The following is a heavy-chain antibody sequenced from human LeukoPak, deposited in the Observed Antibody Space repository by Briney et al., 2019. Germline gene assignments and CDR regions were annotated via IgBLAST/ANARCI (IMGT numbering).Heavy chain of an antibody. CDR2: TYYRSKWYN. D-gene: IGHD6-19*01. CDR1: VDILSINSAA. CDR3: ARMGAVAGTVFDY. Sequence: QTLSLTCALSVDILSINSAAWHSSRRPRSRGLDWLIRTYYRSKWYNDYAVSVKSRITINPDTSKNQFSLQLNSVTPEDTAVYYCARMGAVAGTVFDYWGQGTLVTVSS. J-gene: IGHJ4*02. V-gene: IGHV6-1*01.